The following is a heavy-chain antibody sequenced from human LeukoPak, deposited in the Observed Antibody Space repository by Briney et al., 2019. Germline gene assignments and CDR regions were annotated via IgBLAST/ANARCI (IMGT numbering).Heavy chain of an antibody. CDR3: ARDGRDGTTATTLAY. D-gene: IGHD4-17*01. J-gene: IGHJ4*02. V-gene: IGHV4-4*02. CDR1: GGSISSSNW. CDR2: IYHSGST. Sequence: SETLSLTCAVSGGSISSSNWWSWVRQPPGKGLEWIGEIYHSGSTNYNPSLKSRVTISVDTSKNQFSLKLSSVTAADTAIYYCARDGRDGTTATTLAYWGQGTLVTVSS.